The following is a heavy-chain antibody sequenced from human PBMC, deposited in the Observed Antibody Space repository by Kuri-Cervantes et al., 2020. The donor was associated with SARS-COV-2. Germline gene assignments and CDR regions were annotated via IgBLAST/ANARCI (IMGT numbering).Heavy chain of an antibody. V-gene: IGHV4-4*07. CDR1: GGSISSYY. D-gene: IGHD6-6*01. Sequence: SETLSLTCTVSGGSISSYYWSWIRQPAGKGLEWIGRIYTSGSTNYNPSLKSRVTMSVDTSKNQFSLKLSSVTAADTAVYYCARSMRVFPYYYYGMDVWGQGTTVTVSS. J-gene: IGHJ6*02. CDR2: IYTSGST. CDR3: ARSMRVFPYYYYGMDV.